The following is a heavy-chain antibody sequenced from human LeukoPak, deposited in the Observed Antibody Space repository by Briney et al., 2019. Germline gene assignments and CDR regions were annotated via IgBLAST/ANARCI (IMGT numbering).Heavy chain of an antibody. V-gene: IGHV3-49*03. CDR2: ISGGTT. J-gene: IGHJ4*02. Sequence: PGRSLRLSCTASGFTFGDYHMSWFRQAPGKGLEWIGFISGGTTEYAASVKGRFTISRDDSTSIAYLQMNSLTTEDTAVYYCSRGSGWLSVYWGQGTLVTVSS. CDR3: SRGSGWLSVY. D-gene: IGHD6-19*01. CDR1: GFTFGDYH.